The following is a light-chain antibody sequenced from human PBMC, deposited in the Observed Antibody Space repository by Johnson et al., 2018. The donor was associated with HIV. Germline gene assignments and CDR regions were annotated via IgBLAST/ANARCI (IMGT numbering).Light chain of an antibody. V-gene: IGLV1-51*01. CDR2: DNN. CDR1: ISNIGNNY. Sequence: QSVLTQPPSVSAAPGQKVTISCSGSISNIGNNYVSWYQQLPGTAPKLLIYDNNKRPSGIPDRFSGSKSGTSATLAITGLQPGDEADYYCGTWDTSLTTGGVFGTGTKVTVL. CDR3: GTWDTSLTTGGV. J-gene: IGLJ1*01.